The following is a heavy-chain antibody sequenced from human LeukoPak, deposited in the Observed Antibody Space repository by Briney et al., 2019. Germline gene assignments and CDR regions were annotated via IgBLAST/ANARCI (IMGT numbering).Heavy chain of an antibody. J-gene: IGHJ5*02. CDR3: ARAAYSYGYGGFDP. CDR2: ISYDGSSK. Sequence: PGRSLRLSCAASGFTFSSYAMHWVRQAPGKGLEWVAVISYDGSSKYYADSVKGRFTISRDNSKNTLYLQMNSLRAEDTAVCYCARAAYSYGYGGFDPWGQGTLVTVSS. D-gene: IGHD5-18*01. CDR1: GFTFSSYA. V-gene: IGHV3-30*04.